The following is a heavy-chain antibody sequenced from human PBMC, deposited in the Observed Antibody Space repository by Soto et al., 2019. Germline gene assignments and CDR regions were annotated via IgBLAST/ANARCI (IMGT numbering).Heavy chain of an antibody. J-gene: IGHJ4*02. D-gene: IGHD3-22*01. V-gene: IGHV4-30-4*01. CDR3: AIEYSDSSGYYMVDY. Sequence: QVQLQESGPGLVKPSQTLSLTCTVSGGSISSGDYYWSWIRQPPGKGLEWIGSIYYRGSTYYRPSREGRVTISVDPSKNQCSLKRSSVTAADTAVYYWAIEYSDSSGYYMVDYWGQGTLVTVSS. CDR1: GGSISSGDYY. CDR2: IYYRGST.